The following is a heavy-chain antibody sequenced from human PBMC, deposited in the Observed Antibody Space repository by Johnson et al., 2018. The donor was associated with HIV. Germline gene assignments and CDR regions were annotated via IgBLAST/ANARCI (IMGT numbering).Heavy chain of an antibody. CDR2: ISYDGSNK. V-gene: IGHV3-30*04. J-gene: IGHJ3*02. D-gene: IGHD1-26*01. Sequence: HVQLVESGGGVVQPGRSLRLSCAASGFTFSSYAMHWVRQAPGKGLEWVAVISYDGSNKYYADSVKGRFTISRDNSKNTLYLQMNSLRAEDTAVYYCARDRELLRADDAFEIWGQGTMVTVSS. CDR1: GFTFSSYA. CDR3: ARDRELLRADDAFEI.